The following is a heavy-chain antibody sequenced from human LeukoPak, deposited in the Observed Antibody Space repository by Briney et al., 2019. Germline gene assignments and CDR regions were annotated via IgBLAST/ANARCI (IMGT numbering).Heavy chain of an antibody. D-gene: IGHD2-15*01. CDR3: ARDRGYLSFDF. V-gene: IGHV3-9*01. CDR1: GFTFDDYA. Sequence: GGSLRLSCAASGFTFDDYAMHWVRQPPGKGLEWVSHIRWNSGTLAYVDSVKGRFTISRDNAKNSLYVQMNSLRAEDTAVYYCARDRGYLSFDFWGQGTMVTVSS. CDR2: IRWNSGTL. J-gene: IGHJ3*01.